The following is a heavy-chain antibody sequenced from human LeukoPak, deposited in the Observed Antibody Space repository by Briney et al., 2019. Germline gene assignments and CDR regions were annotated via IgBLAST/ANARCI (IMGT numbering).Heavy chain of an antibody. CDR2: IYSGGST. D-gene: IGHD3-9*01. V-gene: IGHV3-53*01. CDR1: GFTVSSNY. Sequence: GGSLRLSCAASGFTVSSNYMSWVRQAPGKGLEWVSVIYSGGSTYYADSVKGRFTISRDNSKNTLYLQMNSLRAEDTAVYYCAKATISLGPAYFDYWGQGTLVTVSS. CDR3: AKATISLGPAYFDY. J-gene: IGHJ4*02.